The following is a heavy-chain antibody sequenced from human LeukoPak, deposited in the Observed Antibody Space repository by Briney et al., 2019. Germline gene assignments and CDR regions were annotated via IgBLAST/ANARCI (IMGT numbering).Heavy chain of an antibody. D-gene: IGHD6-13*01. Sequence: ASVKVCCKASGYTFTSYAMNWVRQAPGQGLEWMGWINTNTGNPTYAQGFTGRFVFSLDTSVSTAYLQISSLKAEDTAVYYCARTLGDLRWYSSSWYPGGPRNNWFDPWGQGTLVTVSS. V-gene: IGHV7-4-1*02. CDR1: GYTFTSYA. CDR3: ARTLGDLRWYSSSWYPGGPRNNWFDP. J-gene: IGHJ5*02. CDR2: INTNTGNP.